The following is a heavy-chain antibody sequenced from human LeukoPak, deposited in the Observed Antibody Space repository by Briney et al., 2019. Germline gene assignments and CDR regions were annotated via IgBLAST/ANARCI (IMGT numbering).Heavy chain of an antibody. J-gene: IGHJ4*02. V-gene: IGHV5-10-1*01. Sequence: GEPLKISCKGSGYSFTSYWISWVRQMPGKGLEWMGRIDPSDSYTNYSPSFQGHVTISADKSISTAYLQWSSLKASDTAMYYCARHISPAYDSSGYYSYWGQGTLVTVSS. CDR2: IDPSDSYT. CDR1: GYSFTSYW. CDR3: ARHISPAYDSSGYYSY. D-gene: IGHD3-22*01.